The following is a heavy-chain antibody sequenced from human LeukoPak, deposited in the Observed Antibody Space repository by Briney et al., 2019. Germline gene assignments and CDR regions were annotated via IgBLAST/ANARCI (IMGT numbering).Heavy chain of an antibody. CDR1: GYTFTSYD. V-gene: IGHV1-8*03. CDR2: MNPNSGNT. J-gene: IGHJ6*03. Sequence: GASVKVSCKASGYTFTSYDINWVRQATGQGLEWMGWMNPNSGNTGYAQKFQGRVTITRNTSISTAYMELSSLRSEDTAVYYCARGGYCSSTSCFYYYYYYMDVWGKGTTVTVSS. D-gene: IGHD2-2*01. CDR3: ARGGYCSSTSCFYYYYYYMDV.